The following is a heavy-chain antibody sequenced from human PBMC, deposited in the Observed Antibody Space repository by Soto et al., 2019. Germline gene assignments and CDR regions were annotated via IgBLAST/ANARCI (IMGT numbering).Heavy chain of an antibody. Sequence: QVHLLLQSGAEVKKPGSSMKVACKASGGNPSNSAISWVRQAPGQGLEGMGGIIPVFGIISHAQNFQGRVTITADESTSTAYMELSSLRSEDTAVYFCAGGRIVVAGSSAYYSMDVWGQGTTVTVSS. V-gene: IGHV1-69*01. CDR2: IIPVFGII. J-gene: IGHJ6*02. CDR1: GGNPSNSA. CDR3: AGGRIVVAGSSAYYSMDV. D-gene: IGHD6-19*01.